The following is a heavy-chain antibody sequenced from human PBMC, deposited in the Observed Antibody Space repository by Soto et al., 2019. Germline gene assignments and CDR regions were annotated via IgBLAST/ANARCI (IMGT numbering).Heavy chain of an antibody. CDR1: GGSITSGPYS. Sequence: QLQLQESGPGLVKPSETLSLTCTVSGGSITSGPYSWGWIRQPPGEGLEWIGTFHYGEKTYYNPSLGSRVTISVDTSQNQSSLKVTSVTVTDWAVYYCARLGGFCGSSNCNGYYAMDVWGPGTRVTVSS. D-gene: IGHD1-1*01. CDR2: FHYGEKT. V-gene: IGHV4-39*01. CDR3: ARLGGFCGSSNCNGYYAMDV. J-gene: IGHJ6*02.